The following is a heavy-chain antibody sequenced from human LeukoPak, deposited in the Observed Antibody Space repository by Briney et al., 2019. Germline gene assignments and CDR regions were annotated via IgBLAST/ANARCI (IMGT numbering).Heavy chain of an antibody. D-gene: IGHD3-22*01. V-gene: IGHV3-23*01. CDR3: AKDRPNFHENSGHYYRRDGDS. CDR1: GFTLYMYA. CDR2: VCGTTGCT. J-gene: IGHJ5*01. Sequence: PGGSLGLSCQASGFTLYMYAMSWVRQAPGKGLEGVASVCGTTGCTFYPDPVKGRFTTSRDNSQNLLHLRMNRLTAEDTAIYYCAKDRPNFHENSGHYYRRDGDSWGQGTLVTVSS.